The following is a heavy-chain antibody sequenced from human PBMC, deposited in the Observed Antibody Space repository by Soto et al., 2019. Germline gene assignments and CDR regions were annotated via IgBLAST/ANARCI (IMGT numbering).Heavy chain of an antibody. V-gene: IGHV5-51*01. CDR1: GYSFTSYW. CDR2: IYPGDSDT. Sequence: HGESLKISCKGSGYSFTSYWIGWVRQMPGKGLEWMGIIYPGDSDTRYSPSFQGQVTISADKSISTAYLQWSSLKASDTAMYYCARLVDIVVVHAGGAFDIWGQGTMVTVSS. CDR3: ARLVDIVVVHAGGAFDI. D-gene: IGHD2-2*03. J-gene: IGHJ3*02.